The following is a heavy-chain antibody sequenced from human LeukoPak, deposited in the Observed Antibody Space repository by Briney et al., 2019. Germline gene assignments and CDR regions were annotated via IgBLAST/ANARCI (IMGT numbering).Heavy chain of an antibody. CDR2: ISWNSGSI. J-gene: IGHJ6*04. V-gene: IGHV3-9*01. Sequence: GGSLRLSCAASGFTFDGYAMHWVRQAPGKGLEWVSGISWNSGSIGYADSVKGRFTISRDNAKNSLYLQMNSLRAEDTAVYYCARDRLYYYYGMDVWGKGTTVTVSS. CDR3: ARDRLYYYYGMDV. CDR1: GFTFDGYA.